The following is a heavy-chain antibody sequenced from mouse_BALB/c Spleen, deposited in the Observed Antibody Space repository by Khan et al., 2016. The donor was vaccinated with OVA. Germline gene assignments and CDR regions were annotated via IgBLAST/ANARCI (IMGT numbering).Heavy chain of an antibody. CDR2: ISTGGHYT. D-gene: IGHD1-1*01. J-gene: IGHJ3*01. Sequence: EVKLMESGGDLVKPGGSLKLSCAASGFTFSTYGMSWVRQTPDMRLEWVATISTGGHYTYYPDSVKGRFTISRDNAMNTLYLQMSSLKSEETAIYYCTRLAYYYNSEGFAYWGQGTLVTVSA. CDR3: TRLAYYYNSEGFAY. CDR1: GFTFSTYG. V-gene: IGHV5-6*01.